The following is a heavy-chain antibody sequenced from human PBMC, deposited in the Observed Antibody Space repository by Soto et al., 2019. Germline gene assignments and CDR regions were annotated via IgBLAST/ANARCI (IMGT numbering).Heavy chain of an antibody. V-gene: IGHV4-59*01. CDR3: ARDHAGSSGWYGLVGWFDP. J-gene: IGHJ5*02. CDR2: IYYSGST. D-gene: IGHD6-19*01. CDR1: GGSISSYY. Sequence: QVQLQESGPGLVKPSETLSLTCTVTGGSISSYYWSWIRQPPGKGLGWIGYIYYSGSTNYNAPLKSQVTISVDTSKNQFSLKLSSVTAADTAVYYCARDHAGSSGWYGLVGWFDPWGQGSLVTVSS.